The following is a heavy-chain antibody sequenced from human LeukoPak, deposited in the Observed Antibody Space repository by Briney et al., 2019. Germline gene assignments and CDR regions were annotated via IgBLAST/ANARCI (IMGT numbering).Heavy chain of an antibody. J-gene: IGHJ4*02. V-gene: IGHV3-23*01. CDR3: AILPPHYYYDTSGYSDS. CDR1: VFTFSSYA. CDR2: ISDSGGST. D-gene: IGHD3-22*01. Sequence: PGGSLRLSCAASVFTFSSYAMSWVRQAPGKGLEWLSVISDSGGSTYYADSVKGRFTISRDNSKNTLFLQMNSLRGEDTAVYYCAILPPHYYYDTSGYSDSWGQGTLVTVSS.